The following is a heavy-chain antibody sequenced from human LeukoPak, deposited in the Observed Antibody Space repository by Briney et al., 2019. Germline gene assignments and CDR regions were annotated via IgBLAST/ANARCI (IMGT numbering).Heavy chain of an antibody. CDR2: INPNSGGT. Sequence: ASVKVSCKASGYTFTGYHMHWVRQAPGQGLEWMGWINPNSGGTNYAQKFQGRVTMTRDMSTSTVYMELSSLRSEDTAVYYCARVEGPSIFGVIDYWGQGTLVTISS. V-gene: IGHV1-2*02. J-gene: IGHJ4*02. D-gene: IGHD3-3*01. CDR3: ARVEGPSIFGVIDY. CDR1: GYTFTGYH.